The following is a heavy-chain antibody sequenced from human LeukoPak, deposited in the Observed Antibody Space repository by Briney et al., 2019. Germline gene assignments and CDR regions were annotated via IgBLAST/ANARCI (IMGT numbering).Heavy chain of an antibody. Sequence: HPGGSLRLSCAASGFTFSRYWMSWVRQAPGKGLEWVANIKQDGSEKYYVDSVKGRFTISRDKAKNSLYLQMNSLRAEDTAVYYCARAPAAKYSSSSDRTQYYYYYYMDVWGKGTTVTVSS. D-gene: IGHD6-6*01. CDR3: ARAPAAKYSSSSDRTQYYYYYYMDV. CDR1: GFTFSRYW. V-gene: IGHV3-7*01. J-gene: IGHJ6*03. CDR2: IKQDGSEK.